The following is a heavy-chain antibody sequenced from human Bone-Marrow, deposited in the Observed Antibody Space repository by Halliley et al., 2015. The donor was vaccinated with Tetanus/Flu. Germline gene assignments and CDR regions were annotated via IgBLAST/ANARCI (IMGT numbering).Heavy chain of an antibody. CDR3: ARAKSVAATMTGLDY. CDR2: INWNGETT. D-gene: IGHD6-19*01. Sequence: INWNGETTDYADSVKGRFTISRDNVKNSLYLQMNSLRTEDTAFYFCARAKSVAATMTGLDYWGQGTLVTVSS. V-gene: IGHV3-20*03. J-gene: IGHJ4*02.